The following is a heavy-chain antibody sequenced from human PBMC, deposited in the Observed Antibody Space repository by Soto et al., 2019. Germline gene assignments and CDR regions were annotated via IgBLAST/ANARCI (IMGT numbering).Heavy chain of an antibody. CDR3: ASLEITGY. D-gene: IGHD3-16*01. CDR1: GYTLSSNY. CDR2: INTSGGST. V-gene: IGHV1-46*01. J-gene: IGHJ4*02. Sequence: QVQLVQSGAEVKKPGASVKVSCKASGYTLSSNYMVWVRQAPGQGLEWMGIINTSGGSTDYAQKFQGRLTMTRETPTNTVYRGLSSLRSEDTAVYYCASLEITGYWGQGTQVTVSS.